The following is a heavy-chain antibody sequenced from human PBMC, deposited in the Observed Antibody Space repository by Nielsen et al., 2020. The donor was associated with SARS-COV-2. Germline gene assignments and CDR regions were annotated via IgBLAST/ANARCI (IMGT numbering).Heavy chain of an antibody. CDR2: INPSGGST. J-gene: IGHJ4*02. D-gene: IGHD6-19*01. CDR3: ARDLVRSGWDWGYYFDY. V-gene: IGHV1-46*01. Sequence: ASVKVSCKASGYTFTSYYMHWVRQAPGQGLEWMGIINPSGGSTSYAQKFQGRVTMTRDTSTSTVYMELSSLRSEDTAVYYCARDLVRSGWDWGYYFDYWGQGTLVTVSS. CDR1: GYTFTSYY.